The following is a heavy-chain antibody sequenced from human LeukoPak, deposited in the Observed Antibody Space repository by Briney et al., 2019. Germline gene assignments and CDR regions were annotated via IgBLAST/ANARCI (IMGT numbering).Heavy chain of an antibody. CDR1: GFTFDDYT. CDR3: AKDKGPSGSPFDY. V-gene: IGHV3-43*01. J-gene: IGHJ4*02. D-gene: IGHD1-26*01. CDR2: ISWDGGST. Sequence: GGSLRLSCAASGFTFDDYTMHWVRQAPGKGLEWVSLISWDGGSTYYADSVKGRFTISGDNSKNSLYLQMNSLRTEDTALYYCAKDKGPSGSPFDYWGQGTLVTVSS.